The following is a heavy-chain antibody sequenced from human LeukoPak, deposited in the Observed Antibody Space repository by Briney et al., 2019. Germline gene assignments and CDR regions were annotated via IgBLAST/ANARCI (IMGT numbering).Heavy chain of an antibody. J-gene: IGHJ6*03. V-gene: IGHV4-61*02. Sequence: SQTLSLTCTVSGGSISSGSYYWSWIRQPAGKGLEWIGRIYTSGSTNYNPSLKSRVTISVDTSKNQFSLKLSSVTAADTAVYYCAREAGQLWLLYYYMDVWGKGTTVTVSS. CDR1: GGSISSGSYY. CDR3: AREAGQLWLLYYYMDV. CDR2: IYTSGST. D-gene: IGHD5-18*01.